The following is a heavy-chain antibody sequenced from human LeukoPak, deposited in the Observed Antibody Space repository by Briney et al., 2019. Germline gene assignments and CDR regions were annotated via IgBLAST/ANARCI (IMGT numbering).Heavy chain of an antibody. J-gene: IGHJ4*02. D-gene: IGHD6-19*01. Sequence: GRSLRLSCAASGFTFSSYGMHWVRQAPGKGLEWVAVIWYDGSNKYYADSVKGRFTISRDNSKNTLYLQMNSLRAEDTAVYYCARDPPRYSSGWPFDYWGQGILVTVSS. CDR1: GFTFSSYG. CDR2: IWYDGSNK. CDR3: ARDPPRYSSGWPFDY. V-gene: IGHV3-33*01.